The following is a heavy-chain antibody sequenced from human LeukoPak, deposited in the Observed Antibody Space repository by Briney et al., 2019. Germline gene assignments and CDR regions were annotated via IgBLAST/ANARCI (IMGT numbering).Heavy chain of an antibody. CDR1: SYSISSGYY. Sequence: SETLSLTCTVSSYSISSGYYGGWIRQPPGKGLEWIGSIYHSGSTYYNPSLKSRVTIAVDTSKNQFSLKLSSVTAAEAVGNYPARKENSSSKYSSEPTRLDPGAKGTLFTVPS. CDR2: IYHSGST. D-gene: IGHD6-19*01. CDR3: ARKENSSSKYSSEPTRLDP. J-gene: IGHJ5*02. V-gene: IGHV4-38-2*02.